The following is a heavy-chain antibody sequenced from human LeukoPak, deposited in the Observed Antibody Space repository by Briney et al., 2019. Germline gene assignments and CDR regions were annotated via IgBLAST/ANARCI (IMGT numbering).Heavy chain of an antibody. CDR2: IYYSGST. J-gene: IGHJ4*02. Sequence: SETLSLTCTVSGGSISSGDYYWSWIRQPPGKGLEWIGYIYYSGSTYYNPSLKSRVTISVDTSKNQFSLKLSSVTAADTAVYYCARVRRTIFGVVIGFDYWGQGTLVTVSS. V-gene: IGHV4-30-4*02. D-gene: IGHD3-3*01. CDR3: ARVRRTIFGVVIGFDY. CDR1: GGSISSGDYY.